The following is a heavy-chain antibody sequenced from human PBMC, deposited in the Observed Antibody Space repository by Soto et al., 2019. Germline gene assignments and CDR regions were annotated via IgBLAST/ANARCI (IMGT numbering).Heavy chain of an antibody. V-gene: IGHV1-18*04. CDR3: ARGRGSSLIPVVDDAVDV. CDR1: GYSFTGYG. Sequence: ASGKVSCKASGYSFTGYGMNWVRQAPGQGLEWLGRITTYNGDTNYAQNFQGRVTMTTDTSTSTAYMELRSLRSDDTAVYYCARGRGSSLIPVVDDAVDVWGQGTVVTVSS. D-gene: IGHD3-16*01. CDR2: ITTYNGDT. J-gene: IGHJ3*01.